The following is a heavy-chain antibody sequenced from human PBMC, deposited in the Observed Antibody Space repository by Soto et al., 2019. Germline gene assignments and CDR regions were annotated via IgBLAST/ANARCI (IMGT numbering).Heavy chain of an antibody. CDR2: ISFDGSNK. J-gene: IGHJ4*02. V-gene: IGHV3-30*01. CDR3: AKARGVEVISYGYFDY. D-gene: IGHD3-22*01. Sequence: PGGSLRLSCAASGFTFTSYAMHWVRQAPGRGLEWVAFISFDGSNKYYADSVKGRFTISRDNAKNSLSLQMNSLRAEDSALYYCAKARGVEVISYGYFDYWGQGILVTVSS. CDR1: GFTFTSYA.